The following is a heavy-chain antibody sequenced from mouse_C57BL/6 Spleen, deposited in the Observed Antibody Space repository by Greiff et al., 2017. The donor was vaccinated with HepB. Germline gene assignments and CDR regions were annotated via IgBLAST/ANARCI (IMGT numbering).Heavy chain of an antibody. J-gene: IGHJ2*01. CDR2: IRSKSNNYAT. V-gene: IGHV10-1*01. D-gene: IGHD1-1*01. Sequence: EVQLQESGGGLVQPKGSLKLSCAASGFSFNTYAMNWVRQAPGKGLEWVARIRSKSNNYATYYADSVKDRFTISRDDSESMLYLQMNNLKTEDTAMYYCVREGDYYGSSYVEYFDYWGQGTTLTVSS. CDR1: GFSFNTYA. CDR3: VREGDYYGSSYVEYFDY.